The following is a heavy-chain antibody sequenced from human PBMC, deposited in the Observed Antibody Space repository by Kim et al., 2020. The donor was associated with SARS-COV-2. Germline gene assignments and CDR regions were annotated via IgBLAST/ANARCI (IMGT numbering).Heavy chain of an antibody. CDR2: IYSDGSNP. V-gene: IGHV3-23*03. Sequence: GGSLRLSCAASGFTFSSYVMSWLRQAPGKGLDWDSLIYSDGSNPHYANSVKGRFTISRDNSRDTLYLQLISLRVEDTALYDCAKAVSTNNWF. CDR3: AKAVSTNNWF. CDR1: GFTFSSYV. J-gene: IGHJ5*01. D-gene: IGHD2-2*01.